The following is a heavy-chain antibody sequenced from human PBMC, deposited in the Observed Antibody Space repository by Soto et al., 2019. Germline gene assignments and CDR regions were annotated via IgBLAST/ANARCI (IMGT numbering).Heavy chain of an antibody. CDR2: MNPKSGNT. V-gene: IGHV1-8*01. J-gene: IGHJ4*02. CDR1: GYTFTSYD. CDR3: ARGERPLDY. Sequence: QVQLVQSGAEVKKPGASVKVSCKASGYTFTSYDINWVRQATGQGLEWMGWMNPKSGNTGYAQKFKGRANMTRNTSISTAYMELSSPRAEDTAVYYCARGERPLDYWGQGTLVTVSS.